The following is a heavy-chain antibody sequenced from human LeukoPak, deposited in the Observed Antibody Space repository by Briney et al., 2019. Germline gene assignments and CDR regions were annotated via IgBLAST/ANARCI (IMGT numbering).Heavy chain of an antibody. J-gene: IGHJ4*02. V-gene: IGHV3-23*01. CDR1: GFNFADHA. CDR3: ATSETVRGTFSY. Sequence: GGSLRLSCAASGFNFADHAMRWVRQAPGKGLEWVSAISGISGSTTIYADSVKGRFAVSRDNSRNTLFLQMNSLRAEDTAVYYCATSETVRGTFSYWGQGTLVTVSS. CDR2: ISGISGSTT. D-gene: IGHD3-10*01.